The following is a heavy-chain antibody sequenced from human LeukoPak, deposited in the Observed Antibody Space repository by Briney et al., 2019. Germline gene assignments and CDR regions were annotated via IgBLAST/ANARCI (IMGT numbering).Heavy chain of an antibody. V-gene: IGHV3-30*03. D-gene: IGHD3-22*01. CDR2: LSYDGSNQ. CDR3: ARSYSASYDSPAGWFDP. Sequence: GRSLRLSCAASGFAFSSYGMHWVRQAPGKGLEWVAVLSYDGSNQYYADSVKGRFTISRDNPKNTLYLQMNSLRAEDTAVYYCARSYSASYDSPAGWFDPWGQGTLVTVSS. CDR1: GFAFSSYG. J-gene: IGHJ5*02.